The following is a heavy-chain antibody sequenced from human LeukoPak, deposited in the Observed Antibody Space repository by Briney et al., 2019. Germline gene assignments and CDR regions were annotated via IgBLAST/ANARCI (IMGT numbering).Heavy chain of an antibody. CDR2: IKQDGSEK. CDR3: ARRLFRGGDCSFDY. D-gene: IGHD2-21*02. Sequence: GGSLRLSCAASGFTFSSYWMSWVRQAPGKGLEGVANIKQDGSEKYYVDSVKGRFTISRDNAKNSLYLQMNSLRAEDTAVYYCARRLFRGGDCSFDYWGQGTLVTVSS. J-gene: IGHJ4*02. CDR1: GFTFSSYW. V-gene: IGHV3-7*01.